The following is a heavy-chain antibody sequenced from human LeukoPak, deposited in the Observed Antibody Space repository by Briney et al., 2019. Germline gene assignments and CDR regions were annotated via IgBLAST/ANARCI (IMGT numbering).Heavy chain of an antibody. J-gene: IGHJ4*02. V-gene: IGHV4-30-4*01. Sequence: SQTLSLTCSVSGGSISSDDYYWSWTRQPPGKGLEWIGYILYSGTAYYHPSLKSRVIISVDTSKNEFSLELTSVTAADTAVYYCARFRRGIYYFDYWGQGTLVTVSS. CDR3: ARFRRGIYYFDY. D-gene: IGHD2-8*02. CDR1: GGSISSDDYY. CDR2: ILYSGTA.